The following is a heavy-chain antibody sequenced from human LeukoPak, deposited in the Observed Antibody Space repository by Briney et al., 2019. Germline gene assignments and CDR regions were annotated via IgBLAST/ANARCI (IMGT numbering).Heavy chain of an antibody. Sequence: GGSLRLSCEASGFNFNGVWMSWVRQAPGKGLDWVCRIKSKSKPDGGATDFAASVKGRFTISRDESKDTLYLQMTSLKTEDTAVYYCATFNRRDSFDFWGQGAMVTVSS. CDR1: GFNFNGVW. V-gene: IGHV3-15*01. CDR3: ATFNRRDSFDF. CDR2: IKSKSKPDGGAT. J-gene: IGHJ3*01.